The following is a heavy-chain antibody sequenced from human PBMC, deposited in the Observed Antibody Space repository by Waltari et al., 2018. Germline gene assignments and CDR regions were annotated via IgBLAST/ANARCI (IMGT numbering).Heavy chain of an antibody. CDR2: IGGRSIYK. CDR3: APLYFDWSSATS. D-gene: IGHD3-9*01. J-gene: IGHJ5*02. CDR1: GFTFSDYS. V-gene: IGHV3-21*02. Sequence: EVQLVESGGGLVKPGGSLRLSCAASGFTFSDYSMNWVRQAPGKGWEWGHSIGGRSIYKNNQDPVKGRFTIPRDNAGNSLYLQMSSLRAEDTAVYYCAPLYFDWSSATSWGQGTLVTVSS.